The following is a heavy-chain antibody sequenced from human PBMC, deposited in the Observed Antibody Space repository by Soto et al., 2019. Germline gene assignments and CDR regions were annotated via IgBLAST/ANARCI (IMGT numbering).Heavy chain of an antibody. D-gene: IGHD2-21*01. J-gene: IGHJ4*02. CDR2: INHSGGT. Sequence: QVRLQQWGAGLLKPSETLALTCAVHGGSFRGYYWSWIRQPPGKGLEWIGEINHSGGTNYNPSLKSRVSISVDASTHQFSLQLSSVTAADTAVYYCARLWSSNEGSSWGQGTLVAVSS. CDR1: GGSFRGYY. CDR3: ARLWSSNEGSS. V-gene: IGHV4-34*01.